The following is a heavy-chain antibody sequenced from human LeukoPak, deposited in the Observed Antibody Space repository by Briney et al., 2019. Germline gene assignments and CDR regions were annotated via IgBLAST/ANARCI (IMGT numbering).Heavy chain of an antibody. V-gene: IGHV4-59*01. CDR3: ARDQGYRYGYGDFDY. CDR2: IYYSGIT. CDR1: GGSISSYY. J-gene: IGHJ4*02. Sequence: SETLSLTCTVSGGSISSYYWGWLRQPPGKGLEWIGFIYYSGITDYNPSLKSRVTISIDTSKNQFSLKLTSVTAADTAVYYCARDQGYRYGYGDFDYWGQGTLVTVSS. D-gene: IGHD5-18*01.